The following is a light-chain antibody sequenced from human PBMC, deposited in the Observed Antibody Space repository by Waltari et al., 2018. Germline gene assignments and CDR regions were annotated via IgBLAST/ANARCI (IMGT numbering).Light chain of an antibody. CDR2: WAS. CDR1: RTVLYDSNNKNY. J-gene: IGKJ2*03. Sequence: DIVMTQSPDSLDVSLGERATINCKSSRTVLYDSNNKNYLAWYQQKPGQPPNLRIYWASTRKSGVPDRFSGSGSGTDFTLTISTLQAEDVAVYYCHQYYNTPYSYGQGTKLESK. V-gene: IGKV4-1*01. CDR3: HQYYNTPYS.